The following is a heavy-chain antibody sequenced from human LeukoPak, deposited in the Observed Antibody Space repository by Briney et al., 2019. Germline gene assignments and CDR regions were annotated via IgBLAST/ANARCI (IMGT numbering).Heavy chain of an antibody. Sequence: SETLSLTCTVSAGSISSGNYYWSWIRQPAGRGLEWIGRIYTSGSTNYNPSLKSRVTISVDASKNRFSLKLSSVTAADTAVYYCAREPRLLRNWFDPWGQGTLVTVSS. CDR2: IYTSGST. V-gene: IGHV4-61*02. CDR3: AREPRLLRNWFDP. CDR1: AGSISSGNYY. D-gene: IGHD2-15*01. J-gene: IGHJ5*02.